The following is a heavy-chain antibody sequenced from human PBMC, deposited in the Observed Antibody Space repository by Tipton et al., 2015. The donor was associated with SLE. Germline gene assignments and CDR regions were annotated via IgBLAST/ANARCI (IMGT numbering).Heavy chain of an antibody. Sequence: TLSLTCAVYGGSFSGYYWNWISQPPGKGLEWIGEINHSGITKYNPSLKSRVTISVDTSKNQFSLKLSSVTAADTAVYYCARASYYYDSSGYGYWGQGTLVTVSS. CDR2: INHSGIT. J-gene: IGHJ4*02. V-gene: IGHV4-34*01. CDR1: GGSFSGYY. CDR3: ARASYYYDSSGYGY. D-gene: IGHD3-22*01.